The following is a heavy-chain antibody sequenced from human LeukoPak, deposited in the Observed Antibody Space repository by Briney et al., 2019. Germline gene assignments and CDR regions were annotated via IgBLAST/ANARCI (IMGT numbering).Heavy chain of an antibody. CDR1: GGSISSYY. Sequence: PSETLSLTCTVSGGSISSYYWSWIRQPPGKGLEWIGYMYYSGSTNYNPSLKSRVTISVDTSKNQFSLKLSSVTAADTAIFYCARTTVTSFYYYMDVWGKGTTVTISS. CDR2: MYYSGST. J-gene: IGHJ6*03. D-gene: IGHD4-17*01. CDR3: ARTTVTSFYYYMDV. V-gene: IGHV4-59*12.